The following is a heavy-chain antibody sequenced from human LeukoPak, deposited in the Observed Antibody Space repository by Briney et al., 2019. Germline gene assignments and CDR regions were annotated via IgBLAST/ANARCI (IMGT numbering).Heavy chain of an antibody. CDR1: GFTFSSYA. Sequence: GGSLRLSCAAPGFTFSSYAMHWGRQAPEKGLEYVLPICSNGGSTYYANSVRGRFTISRDNSKNTLYLQMGSLRAEDTAVIYCARAGYCSGGSCYTDRDAFDIWGQGTMVTVSS. V-gene: IGHV3-64*01. D-gene: IGHD2-15*01. CDR2: ICSNGGST. J-gene: IGHJ3*02. CDR3: ARAGYCSGGSCYTDRDAFDI.